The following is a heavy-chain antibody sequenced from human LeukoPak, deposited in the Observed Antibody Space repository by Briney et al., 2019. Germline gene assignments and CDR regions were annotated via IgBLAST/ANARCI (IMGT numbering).Heavy chain of an antibody. CDR3: ARVSTMVRGVTATFDP. J-gene: IGHJ5*02. CDR1: GFTFSSYG. V-gene: IGHV3-30*02. Sequence: GGSLRLSCAASGFTFSSYGMHWFRQAPGKGLEWVAFVNYGGSNKYYADSVKGRFAISRDNSKNTLYLQMNSLRAEDTAVYYCARVSTMVRGVTATFDPWGQGTLVTVFS. CDR2: VNYGGSNK. D-gene: IGHD3-10*01.